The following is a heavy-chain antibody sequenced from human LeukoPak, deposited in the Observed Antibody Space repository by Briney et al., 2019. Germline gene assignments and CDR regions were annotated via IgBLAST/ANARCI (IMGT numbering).Heavy chain of an antibody. V-gene: IGHV3-74*01. D-gene: IGHD3-3*01. J-gene: IGHJ4*02. CDR2: INSDGSST. Sequence: GGSLRLSCAASGFTFSSYWMHWVRQAPGKGLVWVSRINSDGSSTSYADSVKGRFTISRDNAKNTLYLQMNSLRAEDTAVYYCARDGSDYDFWSGYQGSFDYWGQGTLVTVSS. CDR1: GFTFSSYW. CDR3: ARDGSDYDFWSGYQGSFDY.